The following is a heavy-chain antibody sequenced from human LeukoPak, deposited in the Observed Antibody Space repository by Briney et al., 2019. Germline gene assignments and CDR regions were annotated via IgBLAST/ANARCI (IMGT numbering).Heavy chain of an antibody. CDR3: ARVPFMVRGLGWFDP. CDR2: TYYRSKWYN. V-gene: IGHV6-1*01. D-gene: IGHD3-10*01. J-gene: IGHJ5*02. Sequence: SQTLSLTCAISGDSVSSNSAAWNWIRQSPSRGLDWLGRTYYRSKWYNDYAVSVKSRITINPDTSKNQFSLQLNSVTPEDTAVYYCARVPFMVRGLGWFDPWGQGTLVTVSS. CDR1: GDSVSSNSAA.